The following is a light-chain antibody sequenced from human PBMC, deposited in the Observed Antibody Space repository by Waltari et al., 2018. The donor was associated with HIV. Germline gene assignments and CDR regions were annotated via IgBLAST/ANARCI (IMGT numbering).Light chain of an antibody. J-gene: IGKJ2*01. V-gene: IGKV1-27*01. CDR3: QKYNSAPPYT. CDR1: QGISNY. CDR2: AAS. Sequence: GDRVTITCRASQGISNYLAWYQQKPGKVPKLLIYAASTLQSGVPSRFSGSGSGTDFTLTISSLQPEDVATYYCQKYNSAPPYTFGQGTKLEIK.